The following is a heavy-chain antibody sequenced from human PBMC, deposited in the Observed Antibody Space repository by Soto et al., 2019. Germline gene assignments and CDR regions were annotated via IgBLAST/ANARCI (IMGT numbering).Heavy chain of an antibody. Sequence: GGSLRLSCAASGFTFVDYTMHWVRQAPGKGLEWVSLISWDGGSTYYADSVKGRFTISRDNSKNSLYLQMNSLRTEDTALYYCAKARYSSGWYADYYYGMDVWGQGTTVTVSS. CDR3: AKARYSSGWYADYYYGMDV. CDR2: ISWDGGST. D-gene: IGHD6-19*01. CDR1: GFTFVDYT. J-gene: IGHJ6*02. V-gene: IGHV3-43*01.